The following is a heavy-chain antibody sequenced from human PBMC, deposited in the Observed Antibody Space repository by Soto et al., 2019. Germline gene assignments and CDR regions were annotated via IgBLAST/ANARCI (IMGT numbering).Heavy chain of an antibody. Sequence: EVQLLESGGGLVQPGGSLRLSCVASGFTFGSYTMSWVRQATGKGLEWVKSARGGGDMTYYAESVKGRFTISRDNSKSTLFLQMNGLRVADTAVYYWSNPSSAVTGRHYWGQGTLVTVSS. V-gene: IGHV3-23*01. J-gene: IGHJ4*02. CDR2: ARGGGDMT. CDR3: SNPSSAVTGRHY. D-gene: IGHD6-19*01. CDR1: GFTFGSYT.